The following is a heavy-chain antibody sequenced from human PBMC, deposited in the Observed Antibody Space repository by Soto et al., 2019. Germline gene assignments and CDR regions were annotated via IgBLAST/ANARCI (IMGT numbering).Heavy chain of an antibody. CDR3: ARQGETGYTSGWKDDAFDV. D-gene: IGHD6-19*01. V-gene: IGHV3-23*01. CDR1: GFIFSNYA. CDR2: VSDSGVAT. Sequence: EVQLLESGGGLIQPGGSLRLSCAASGFIFSNYAMNWVRQAPGKGPEWVSSVSDSGVATHFADSVKGRFSISRDNSKNTQSLQMNSLRAEDTAVYYCARQGETGYTSGWKDDAFDVWGQGTVVTVSA. J-gene: IGHJ3*01.